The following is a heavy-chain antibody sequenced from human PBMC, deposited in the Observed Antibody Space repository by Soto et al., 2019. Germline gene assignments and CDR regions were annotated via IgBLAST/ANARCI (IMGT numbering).Heavy chain of an antibody. V-gene: IGHV5-51*01. CDR1: GYAFGSYW. D-gene: IGHD2-8*02. Sequence: PGDSLEISCHRSGYAFGSYWIAWVPQMPVKGLAGMRIIYPGDSDTRYSPSFEGQATISVDQSITTADLQGIRLKASDTAMYYCARGYGTATNCIPWFDPWGQGTLVTVSS. J-gene: IGHJ5*02. CDR2: IYPGDSDT. CDR3: ARGYGTATNCIPWFDP.